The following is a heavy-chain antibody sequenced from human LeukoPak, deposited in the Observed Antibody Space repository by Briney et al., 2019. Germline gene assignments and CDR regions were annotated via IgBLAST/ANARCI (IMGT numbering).Heavy chain of an antibody. CDR3: ARGLPGGFDY. D-gene: IGHD2-21*02. CDR2: IGAAGDT. Sequence: PGGSLRLSCAASGFTFSSYDMHWVRQAKGKGLEWVSGIGAAGDTYYSGSVKGRFTISRQNAQNSLYLQMNSLRVGDTAVYCCARGLPGGFDYWGQGTLVTVSS. V-gene: IGHV3-13*04. J-gene: IGHJ4*02. CDR1: GFTFSSYD.